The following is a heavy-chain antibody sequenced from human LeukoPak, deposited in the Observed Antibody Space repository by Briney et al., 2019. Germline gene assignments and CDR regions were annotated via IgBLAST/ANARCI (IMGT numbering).Heavy chain of an antibody. CDR1: GFTFSSNA. CDR3: AKDRRAHENYYYYMDV. J-gene: IGHJ6*03. CDR2: ISYDGSNE. Sequence: GGSLRLSCVVSGFTFSSNAMQWVRQAPGKGLEWVAVISYDGSNEEYADSVKGRFTISRDNSKNTLYLQMNSLRAEDTAVYYCAKDRRAHENYYYYMDVWGKGTTVTVSS. V-gene: IGHV3-30-3*01.